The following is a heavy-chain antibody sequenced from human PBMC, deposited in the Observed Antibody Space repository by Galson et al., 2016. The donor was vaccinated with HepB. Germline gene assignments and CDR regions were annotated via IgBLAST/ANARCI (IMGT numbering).Heavy chain of an antibody. D-gene: IGHD1-7*01. V-gene: IGHV4-59*01. CDR2: LYNTVNT. J-gene: IGHJ4*02. Sequence: ETLSLTCTISGGSITTNYWTWIRQTPGKGLEWIGYLYNTVNTKLNPSLKSRVTISGDTSKNQLSLNLDSVTAADTAVYFCARIPKLGVAPFGYFDYWGQGTLVTVSS. CDR3: ARIPKLGVAPFGYFDY. CDR1: GGSITTNY.